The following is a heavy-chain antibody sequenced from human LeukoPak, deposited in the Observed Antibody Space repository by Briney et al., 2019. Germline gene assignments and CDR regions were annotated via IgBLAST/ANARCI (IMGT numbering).Heavy chain of an antibody. J-gene: IGHJ4*02. Sequence: GGSLRLSCAASGFTFSSYAMHWVRQAPGKGLEWVTFISFDGTNKYYGASVKGRFTISRDNSKNTLSLQMNSLRLEDTAVYYCARQECAGDCYSALCDSWGQGTLVTVSS. CDR2: ISFDGTNK. D-gene: IGHD2-21*02. CDR3: ARQECAGDCYSALCDS. V-gene: IGHV3-30*04. CDR1: GFTFSSYA.